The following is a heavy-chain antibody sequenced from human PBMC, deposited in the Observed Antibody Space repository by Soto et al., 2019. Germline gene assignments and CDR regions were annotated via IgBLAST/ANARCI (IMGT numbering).Heavy chain of an antibody. V-gene: IGHV3-23*01. J-gene: IGHJ4*02. Sequence: PGGSLRLSCAASGFTFSSYAMSWVRQAPGKGLEWVSAISGSGGSTYYADTVKGRFTISRDNSKNTLYLQMNSLRAEDTAVYYCAKQYSSGSGSLTDYWGQGTLVTVSS. CDR2: ISGSGGST. CDR1: GFTFSSYA. CDR3: AKQYSSGSGSLTDY. D-gene: IGHD6-19*01.